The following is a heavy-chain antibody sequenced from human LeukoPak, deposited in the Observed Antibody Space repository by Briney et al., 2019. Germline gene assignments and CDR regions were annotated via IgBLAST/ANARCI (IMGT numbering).Heavy chain of an antibody. Sequence: GGSLRLSCAASGFTFSSYAMSWVRQAPGKGLEWVSAISGSGGSTYYADSVKGRFTISRDNSKNTLYLQMNSLRAEDTALYYCAKGGGRYDSSGYPYYFDYWGQGTLVTVSS. CDR2: ISGSGGST. CDR1: GFTFSSYA. D-gene: IGHD3-22*01. V-gene: IGHV3-23*01. CDR3: AKGGGRYDSSGYPYYFDY. J-gene: IGHJ4*02.